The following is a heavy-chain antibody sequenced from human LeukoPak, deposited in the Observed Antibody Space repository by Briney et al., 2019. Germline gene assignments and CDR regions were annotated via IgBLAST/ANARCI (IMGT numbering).Heavy chain of an antibody. J-gene: IGHJ3*02. CDR2: IHSSGNI. D-gene: IGHD5-24*01. V-gene: IGHV4-59*01. CDR3: ARETNYPESPGFHAFEI. CDR1: GDSMNNYF. Sequence: PSETLSLTCSVSGDSMNNYFWSWIRQPAGKGLEWVGYIHSSGNINYNPSLKSRVTISVDTSKNQFSLRLTSVTAADTARYYCARETNYPESPGFHAFEIWGQGTMVAVSS.